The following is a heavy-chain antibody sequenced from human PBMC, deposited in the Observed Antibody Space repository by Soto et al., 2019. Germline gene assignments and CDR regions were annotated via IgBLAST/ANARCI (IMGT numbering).Heavy chain of an antibody. CDR2: INGYNGKT. J-gene: IGHJ4*01. D-gene: IGHD2-21*01. CDR3: ARAAAATERVIDY. V-gene: IGHV1-18*01. Sequence: QVQLVQSGAEVKKPGASVKVSCKASGYTFTSYGISWVRQAPGQGLEWMGWINGYNGKTNYAQKFHGRVTVTTDTSTTTAYMELRSLRSDDTAVYYCARAAAATERVIDYCGHGTLVTVAS. CDR1: GYTFTSYG.